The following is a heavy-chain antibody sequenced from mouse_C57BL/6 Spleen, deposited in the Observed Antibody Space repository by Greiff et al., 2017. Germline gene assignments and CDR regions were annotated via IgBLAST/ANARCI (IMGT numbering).Heavy chain of an antibody. V-gene: IGHV1-53*01. CDR3: ARWGLGEGENY. J-gene: IGHJ2*01. Sequence: VPLQQPGTELVKPGASVKLSCKASGYTFTSYWMHWVKQRPGQGLEWIGNVNPSNGGTKYNGKFKSKATLTVDKSSSTAYMQLSSLTSEDSAVYYCARWGLGEGENYWGQGTTLTVSS. D-gene: IGHD3-3*01. CDR2: VNPSNGGT. CDR1: GYTFTSYW.